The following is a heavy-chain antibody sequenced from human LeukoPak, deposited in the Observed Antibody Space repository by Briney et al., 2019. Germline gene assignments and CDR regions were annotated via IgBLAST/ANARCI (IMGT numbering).Heavy chain of an antibody. CDR1: GFTFSSYW. Sequence: GGSLRLSCAASGFTFSSYWMSWVRQAPGKGLEWVADIKQDGSEKYYVDSVKGRFTISRDNAKNSLYLQMNSLRAEDTAVYYCARSPYSGYDSPFDYWGQGTLVTVSS. V-gene: IGHV3-7*01. CDR3: ARSPYSGYDSPFDY. D-gene: IGHD5-12*01. CDR2: IKQDGSEK. J-gene: IGHJ4*02.